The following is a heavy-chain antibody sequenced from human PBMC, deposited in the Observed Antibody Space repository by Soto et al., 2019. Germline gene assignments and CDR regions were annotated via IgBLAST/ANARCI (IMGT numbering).Heavy chain of an antibody. CDR3: AREFNYDYIWGSYRLFDY. V-gene: IGHV4-59*01. CDR2: MYYSGIT. Sequence: QVRLQESGPGLVKPSETLSLTCSVSGGSFSSLYWSWIRQSPGKGLEWIGSMYYSGITYYNPSLKSRVTISIDTSQNQFSLKLSSVTAADTAVYYCAREFNYDYIWGSYRLFDYWGQGTLVTVSS. CDR1: GGSFSSLY. D-gene: IGHD3-16*02. J-gene: IGHJ4*02.